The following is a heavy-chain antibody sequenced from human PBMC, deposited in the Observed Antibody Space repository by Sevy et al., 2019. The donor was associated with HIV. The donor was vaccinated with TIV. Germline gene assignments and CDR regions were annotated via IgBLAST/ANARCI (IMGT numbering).Heavy chain of an antibody. J-gene: IGHJ4*02. Sequence: ASVKVSCKVSGYTLTELSMHWVRQAPGKGIEWMGSFDPEDGETIYAQNFQGRVTMTEDRSTDTAYMELSSLRSEDTAVYYCATTKDYYDSSGYPFDYSGQGTLVTVSS. CDR1: GYTLTELS. CDR2: FDPEDGET. D-gene: IGHD3-22*01. CDR3: ATTKDYYDSSGYPFDY. V-gene: IGHV1-24*01.